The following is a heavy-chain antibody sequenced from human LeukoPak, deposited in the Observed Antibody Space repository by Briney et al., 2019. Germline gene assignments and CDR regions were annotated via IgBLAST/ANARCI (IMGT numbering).Heavy chain of an antibody. J-gene: IGHJ4*02. CDR3: AKGIGRPRSNIAKYYFDY. CDR2: ISGSGGST. CDR1: GFTFSSYA. V-gene: IGHV3-23*01. Sequence: GGSLRLSCAASGFTFSSYAMSWVRQAPGKGLEWHSAISGSGGSTYYADSVKGRFTISRDNSKNTLYLQMNSLRAEDTAVYYCAKGIGRPRSNIAKYYFDYWGQGTLVTVSS. D-gene: IGHD5-12*01.